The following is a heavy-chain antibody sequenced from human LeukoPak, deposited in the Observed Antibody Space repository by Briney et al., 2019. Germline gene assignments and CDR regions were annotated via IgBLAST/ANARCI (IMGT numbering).Heavy chain of an antibody. CDR1: GFTVRTNY. V-gene: IGHV3-66*01. CDR2: IYVGGGT. Sequence: PGGSLRLSCAASGFTVRTNYMSWVRQAPGKGLEWVSLIYVGGGTLYADPVKGRFIISRDNSKNMLYLQMSSLRGEDTAVYYCATRPSGYDMPYFDYWGQGTLVTVSS. CDR3: ATRPSGYDMPYFDY. D-gene: IGHD5-12*01. J-gene: IGHJ4*02.